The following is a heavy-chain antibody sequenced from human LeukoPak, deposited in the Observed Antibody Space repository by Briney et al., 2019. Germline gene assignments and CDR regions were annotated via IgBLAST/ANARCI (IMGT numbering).Heavy chain of an antibody. V-gene: IGHV3-48*01. CDR2: ISSSSSTI. CDR1: GFTFSSYS. CDR3: ARRFRRYCSGGSCYYYYGMDV. D-gene: IGHD2-15*01. Sequence: GGSLRLSCAASGFTFSSYSMNWVRQAPGKGLEWVSYISSSSSTIYYADSVKGRFPISRDNAKNSLYLQMNSLRAEDTAVYYCARRFRRYCSGGSCYYYYGMDVWGQGTTVTVSS. J-gene: IGHJ6*02.